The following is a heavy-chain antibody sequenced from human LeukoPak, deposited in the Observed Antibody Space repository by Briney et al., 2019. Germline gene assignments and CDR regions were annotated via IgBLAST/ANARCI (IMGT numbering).Heavy chain of an antibody. Sequence: PGGSLRLSCAVSGITLSNYGMSWVRQAPGKGLEWVAGISDSGGSTNYADSVKGRFTISRDNPKNTLYLQMNSLRAEDTAVYFCAKRGVVIRVILVGFHKEAYYFDSWGQGALVTFSS. V-gene: IGHV3-23*01. J-gene: IGHJ4*02. CDR2: ISDSGGST. D-gene: IGHD3-22*01. CDR1: GITLSNYG. CDR3: AKRGVVIRVILVGFHKEAYYFDS.